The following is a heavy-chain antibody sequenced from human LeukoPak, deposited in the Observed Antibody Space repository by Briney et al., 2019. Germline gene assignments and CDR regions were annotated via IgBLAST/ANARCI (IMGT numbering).Heavy chain of an antibody. Sequence: PGGSLRLSCAASGFTFSSYSMNWVRQAPGKGLEWVSSIISSSSYIYYADSVKGRFTISRDNAKNSLYLQMNSLRAEDTAVYYCARDPIAAAGHNYYYYGMDVWGQGTTVTVSS. J-gene: IGHJ6*02. CDR3: ARDPIAAAGHNYYYYGMDV. CDR1: GFTFSSYS. CDR2: IISSSSYI. V-gene: IGHV3-21*01. D-gene: IGHD6-13*01.